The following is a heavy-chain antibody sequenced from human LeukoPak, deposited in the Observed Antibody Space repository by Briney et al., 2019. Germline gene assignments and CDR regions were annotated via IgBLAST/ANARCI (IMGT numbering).Heavy chain of an antibody. CDR3: ARDPSSHYCSSTSCYRDWFDP. J-gene: IGHJ5*02. CDR2: IYHSGST. CDR1: GYSISSGYY. Sequence: SETLSLTCTVSGYSISSGYYWGWIGQPPGKGLEWIGSIYHSGSTYYNPSLKSRVTISVDTSKNQFSLTLSSVTAADTAVYYCARDPSSHYCSSTSCYRDWFDPWGQGTLVTVSS. D-gene: IGHD2-2*01. V-gene: IGHV4-38-2*02.